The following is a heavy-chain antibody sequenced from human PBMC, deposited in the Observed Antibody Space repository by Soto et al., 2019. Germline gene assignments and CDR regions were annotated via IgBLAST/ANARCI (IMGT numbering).Heavy chain of an antibody. D-gene: IGHD3-3*01. CDR3: VREAGEFWSGYPNSYYYYGMDV. Sequence: QVQLVQSGAEVKKPGASVKVSCKASGYTFTSYGISWVRQAPGQGLEWMGWISAYNGNTNYAQKLQGRVTMTTDTSTSTAYMELRSLRSDHTAVYYCVREAGEFWSGYPNSYYYYGMDVWGQGTTVTVSS. J-gene: IGHJ6*02. V-gene: IGHV1-18*01. CDR1: GYTFTSYG. CDR2: ISAYNGNT.